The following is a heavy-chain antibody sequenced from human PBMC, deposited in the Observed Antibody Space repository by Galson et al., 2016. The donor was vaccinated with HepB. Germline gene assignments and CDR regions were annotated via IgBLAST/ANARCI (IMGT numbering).Heavy chain of an antibody. CDR3: ARVLGGPETAVAGRGHWLDP. V-gene: IGHV3-30*04. CDR2: ISYDGGDK. J-gene: IGHJ5*02. Sequence: SLRLSCAVSGFTFSSYAMHWVRQAPGKGLEWVAVISYDGGDKYYADSVKGRFTISRDNSKNTLYLQMNSLRAEDTAVYYCARVLGGPETAVAGRGHWLDPWGQGTPVTVSS. D-gene: IGHD6-19*01. CDR1: GFTFSSYA.